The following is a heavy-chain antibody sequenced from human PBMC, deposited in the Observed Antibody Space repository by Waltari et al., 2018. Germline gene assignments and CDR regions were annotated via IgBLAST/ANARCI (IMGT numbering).Heavy chain of an antibody. Sequence: QVQLVQSGAEVKKPGSSVKVSCKASGGTFSSNASSWLRQAPGQGLEWVGGIIPIFGTANYAQKFQGRVTITADESTSTASMELSSLRSEDTAVYYCAREDEIEEPEWGQGTLVTVSS. CDR1: GGTFSSNA. CDR3: AREDEIEEPE. D-gene: IGHD1-1*01. CDR2: IIPIFGTA. V-gene: IGHV1-69*01. J-gene: IGHJ4*02.